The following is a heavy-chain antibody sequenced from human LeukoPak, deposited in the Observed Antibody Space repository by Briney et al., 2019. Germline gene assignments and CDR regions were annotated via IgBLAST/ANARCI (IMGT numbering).Heavy chain of an antibody. Sequence: ASVKVSCKASGYTFTGYYMHWVRQAPGQGLEWMGWINPNSGGTNYAQKFQGWVTMTRDTSISTTYMELRSLRSDDTAVYYCALIPYCTTATCYYFDFWGQGTLVTVSS. J-gene: IGHJ4*02. D-gene: IGHD2-2*01. CDR2: INPNSGGT. CDR1: GYTFTGYY. CDR3: ALIPYCTTATCYYFDF. V-gene: IGHV1-2*04.